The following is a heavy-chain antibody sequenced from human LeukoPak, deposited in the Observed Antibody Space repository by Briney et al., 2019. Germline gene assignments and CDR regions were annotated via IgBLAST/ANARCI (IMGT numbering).Heavy chain of an antibody. CDR3: AKAPSFLMTTAHFDY. CDR1: GFTFSSYE. CDR2: ISGSGGST. Sequence: GGSLRLSCAASGFTFSSYEMNWVRQAPGKGLEWVSAISGSGGSTYYADSVKGRFTISRDNSKNTLYLQMNSLRAEDTAVYYCAKAPSFLMTTAHFDYWGQGTLVTVSS. V-gene: IGHV3-23*01. D-gene: IGHD4-17*01. J-gene: IGHJ4*02.